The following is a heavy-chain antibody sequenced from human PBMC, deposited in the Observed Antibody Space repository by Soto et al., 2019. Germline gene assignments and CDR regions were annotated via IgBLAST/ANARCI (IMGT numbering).Heavy chain of an antibody. D-gene: IGHD2-15*01. J-gene: IGHJ5*02. V-gene: IGHV4-39*02. CDR2: IYYSGST. Sequence: SETLSLTCTVSGGSISSSSYYWGWIRQPPGKGLEWIGSIYYSGSTYYNPSLKSRVTISVDTSKNQFSLKLSSVTAADTAVYYCAREHIVVVVAATRWFDPWGQGTLVTVSS. CDR1: GGSISSSSYY. CDR3: AREHIVVVVAATRWFDP.